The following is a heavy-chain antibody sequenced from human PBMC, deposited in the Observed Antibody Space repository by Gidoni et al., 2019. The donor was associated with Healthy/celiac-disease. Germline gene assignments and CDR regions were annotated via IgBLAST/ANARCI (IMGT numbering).Heavy chain of an antibody. J-gene: IGHJ4*02. CDR2: IYYSGST. Sequence: QLQLQESGPGLVKPSETLSLTCTVSGGSISSSSYYWGWIRQPPGKGLEWIGSIYYSGSTYYNPSLKSRVTISVDTSKNQFSLKLSSVTAADTAVYYCARHYYDSSGYYYGKLDYWGQGTLVTVSS. CDR1: GGSISSSSYY. CDR3: ARHYYDSSGYYYGKLDY. D-gene: IGHD3-22*01. V-gene: IGHV4-39*01.